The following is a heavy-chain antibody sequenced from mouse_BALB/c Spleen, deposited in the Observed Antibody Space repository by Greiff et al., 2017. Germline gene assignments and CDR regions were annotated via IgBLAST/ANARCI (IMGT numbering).Heavy chain of an antibody. J-gene: IGHJ4*01. CDR1: GFTFSSFG. D-gene: IGHD2-4*01. CDR3: ARGLRQDAMDY. CDR2: ISSGSSTI. V-gene: IGHV5-17*02. Sequence: DVKLVESGGGLVQPGGSRKLSCAASGFTFSSFGMHWVRQAPEKGLEWVAYISSGSSTIYYADTVKGRFTISRDNPKNTLFLQMTSLRSEDTAMYYCARGLRQDAMDYWGQGTSVTVSS.